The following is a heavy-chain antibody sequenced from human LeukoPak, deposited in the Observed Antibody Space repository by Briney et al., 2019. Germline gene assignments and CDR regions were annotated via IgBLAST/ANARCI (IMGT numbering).Heavy chain of an antibody. CDR3: ARDRRAVAGFDFDY. CDR2: IYYSGST. J-gene: IGHJ4*02. D-gene: IGHD6-19*01. V-gene: IGHV4-61*01. Sequence: SETLSLNCTVSGDSVSSGSYYWSWIRQPPGKGLEWIGYIYYSGSTNYNPSLKSRVTISIDTSKNQFSLKVNSVSAADTAVYYCARDRRAVAGFDFDYWGQGTLVTVSS. CDR1: GDSVSSGSYY.